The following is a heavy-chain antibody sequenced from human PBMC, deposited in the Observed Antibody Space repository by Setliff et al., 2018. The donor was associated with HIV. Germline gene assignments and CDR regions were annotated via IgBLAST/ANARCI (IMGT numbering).Heavy chain of an antibody. CDR2: ISAYNGDT. J-gene: IGHJ4*02. V-gene: IGHV1-18*01. CDR3: ARDSVEGATLTKGLDY. Sequence: ASVKVSCKASGYTFTSYAISWVRQAPGQGLEWVGWISAYNGDTKYAQKFQDRVTMTTDTSTRIAYMELRSLRSDDTAVYYCARDSVEGATLTKGLDYWGQGTRVTVSS. D-gene: IGHD4-17*01. CDR1: GYTFTSYA.